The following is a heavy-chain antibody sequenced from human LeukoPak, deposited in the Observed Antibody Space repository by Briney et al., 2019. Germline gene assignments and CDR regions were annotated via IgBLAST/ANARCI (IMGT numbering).Heavy chain of an antibody. J-gene: IGHJ2*01. Sequence: ASVKVFCKASGYTFTAYYIHWVRQAPGQGLEWMGWINSNSGDTDFAQKFQGRVTMTRDTSITTVYMELSRLRSDDTAVYYCAREALTSKAHDLWGPGTLVTVSS. V-gene: IGHV1-2*02. CDR3: AREALTSKAHDL. CDR2: INSNSGDT. D-gene: IGHD1-14*01. CDR1: GYTFTAYY.